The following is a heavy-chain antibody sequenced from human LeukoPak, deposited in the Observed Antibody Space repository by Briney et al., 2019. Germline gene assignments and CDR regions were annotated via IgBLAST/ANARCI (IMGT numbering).Heavy chain of an antibody. CDR1: GFTFSDYY. D-gene: IGHD5-18*01. Sequence: GGSLRLSCAASGFTFSDYYMSWIRQAPGKGLEWVSYISSSGSTIYYADSVKGRFTISRDNAKNSLYLQMNSLRAEDTAVYYCAKDHLDKLWSQYYFDYWGQGTLVTVSS. CDR2: ISSSGSTI. V-gene: IGHV3-11*01. CDR3: AKDHLDKLWSQYYFDY. J-gene: IGHJ4*02.